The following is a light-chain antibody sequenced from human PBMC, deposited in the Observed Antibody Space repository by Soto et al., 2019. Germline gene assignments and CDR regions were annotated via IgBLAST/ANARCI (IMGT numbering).Light chain of an antibody. CDR3: QVWDSSSDHLYV. V-gene: IGLV3-21*02. CDR1: SIGRKS. CDR2: DDS. J-gene: IGLJ1*01. Sequence: SYDLTQPPAVSVAPGQTARITCGGNSIGRKSVHWYQQKPGQAPVLVVYDDSDRRSGIPERFSGSNSGNTATLTISRVEAGDEADYYCQVWDSSSDHLYVFGTGTKVTVL.